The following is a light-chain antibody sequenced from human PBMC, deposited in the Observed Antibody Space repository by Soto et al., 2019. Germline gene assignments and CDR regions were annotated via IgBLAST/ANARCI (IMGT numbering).Light chain of an antibody. V-gene: IGKV1-39*01. CDR2: AAS. CDR3: QQSSTAPFT. J-gene: IGKJ3*01. Sequence: DIQMTQSPSSLSASVGDRVTITCRASQSISSYLNWYQQKPGKAPKLLIFAASSLQSGVPSRFSGSGSRTDFTLTISSLQPEDFATYYCQQSSTAPFTFGPGTRWIS. CDR1: QSISSY.